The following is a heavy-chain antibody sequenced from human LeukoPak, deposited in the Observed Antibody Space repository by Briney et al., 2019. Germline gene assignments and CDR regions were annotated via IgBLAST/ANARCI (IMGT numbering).Heavy chain of an antibody. CDR2: INHSGST. CDR1: GGSFSGYY. J-gene: IGHJ6*03. CDR3: ARGLYYYDSSGYYPSIPYYYYYYMDV. Sequence: PSETLSLTCAVYGGSFSGYYWSWIRQPPGKGLEWFGEINHSGSTNYNPSLKSRVTISVDTSKSQFSLKLSSVTAADTAVYYCARGLYYYDSSGYYPSIPYYYYYYMDVWGKGTTVTVSS. V-gene: IGHV4-34*01. D-gene: IGHD3-22*01.